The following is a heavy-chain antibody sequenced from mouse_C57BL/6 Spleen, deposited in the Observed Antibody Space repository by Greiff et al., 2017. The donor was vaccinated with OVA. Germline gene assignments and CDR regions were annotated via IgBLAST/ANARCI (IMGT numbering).Heavy chain of an antibody. J-gene: IGHJ3*01. D-gene: IGHD3-2*02. Sequence: VHLVESGAELVRPGTSVKVSCKASGYAFTNYLIEWVKQRPGQGLEWIGVINPGSGGTNYNEKFKGKATLTADKSSSTAYMQLSSLTSEDSAVYFCAREGGSGYVGFAYWGQGTLVTVSA. V-gene: IGHV1-54*01. CDR3: AREGGSGYVGFAY. CDR1: GYAFTNYL. CDR2: INPGSGGT.